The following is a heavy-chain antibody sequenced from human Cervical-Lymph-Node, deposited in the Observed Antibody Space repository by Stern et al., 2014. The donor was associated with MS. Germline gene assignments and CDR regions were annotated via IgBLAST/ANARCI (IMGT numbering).Heavy chain of an antibody. CDR3: LITGTTSDY. V-gene: IGHV3-33*01. J-gene: IGHJ4*02. CDR1: GFSFSDSG. Sequence: VQLEESGGGVVQPGRSLRLSCAASGFSFSDSGMHWVRQAPGKGLEGVAFIWYDGSNNYYADSVKGRFTISRDNSKNTLYLQMNSLRAEDTAIYYCLITGTTSDYWGQGILVTVSS. D-gene: IGHD1-1*01. CDR2: IWYDGSNN.